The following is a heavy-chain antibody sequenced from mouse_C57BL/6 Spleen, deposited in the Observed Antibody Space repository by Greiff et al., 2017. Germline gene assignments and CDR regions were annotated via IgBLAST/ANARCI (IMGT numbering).Heavy chain of an antibody. CDR2: ISSGGSYT. D-gene: IGHD2-2*01. Sequence: DVKLVQSGGDLVKPGGSLKLSCAASGFTFSSYGMSWVRQTPDKRLEWVATISSGGSYTYYPDSVKGRFTISSDNAKNTLYLQMSSLKSEDTAMYYGASHGDGYDLAWFAYWGQGTLVTVSA. CDR3: ASHGDGYDLAWFAY. CDR1: GFTFSSYG. V-gene: IGHV5-6*02. J-gene: IGHJ3*01.